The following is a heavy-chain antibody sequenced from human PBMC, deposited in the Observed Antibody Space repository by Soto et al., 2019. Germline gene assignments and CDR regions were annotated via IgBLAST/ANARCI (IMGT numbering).Heavy chain of an antibody. D-gene: IGHD3-3*02. Sequence: PSETLSLTCTVSGGSISSSSYYWGWIRQPPGKGLGGIGGIFYSGRTYYNPSLKSRVTISVDTSKNQFSLKLSSVTAADTAVYYCARPKTAFYIWFDHWGQGPLVTAPQ. CDR2: IFYSGRT. CDR3: ARPKTAFYIWFDH. J-gene: IGHJ5*02. CDR1: GGSISSSSYY. V-gene: IGHV4-39*01.